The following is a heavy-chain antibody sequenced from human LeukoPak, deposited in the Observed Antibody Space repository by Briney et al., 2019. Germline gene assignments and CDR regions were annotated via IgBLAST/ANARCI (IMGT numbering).Heavy chain of an antibody. V-gene: IGHV3-23*01. CDR1: GFTFSSYA. J-gene: IGHJ4*02. CDR3: AKDPTYYYDSSGPG. D-gene: IGHD3-22*01. CDR2: ISGSGGST. Sequence: GGSLRLSCAASGFTFSSYAMSWVRQAPGKGLEWVSAISGSGGSTYYADSVKGRFTISRDNSKNTLYLQMNSLRAEDMAVYYCAKDPTYYYDSSGPGWGQGTLVTVSS.